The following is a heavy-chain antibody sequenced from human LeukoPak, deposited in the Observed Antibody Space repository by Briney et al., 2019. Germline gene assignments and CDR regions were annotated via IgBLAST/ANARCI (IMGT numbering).Heavy chain of an antibody. V-gene: IGHV3-48*04. D-gene: IGHD3-3*01. Sequence: GGSLRLSCAASGFTFSSYSMSWVRQAPGKGLEWVSYISDSSRTIYYADSVKGRFTISRDNAKNSLYLQMNSLRAEDTAVYYCARDPGITIFGVVTPPDYWGQGTLVTVSS. J-gene: IGHJ4*02. CDR2: ISDSSRTI. CDR3: ARDPGITIFGVVTPPDY. CDR1: GFTFSSYS.